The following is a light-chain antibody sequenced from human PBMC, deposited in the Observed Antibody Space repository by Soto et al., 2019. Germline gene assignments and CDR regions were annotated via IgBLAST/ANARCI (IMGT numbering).Light chain of an antibody. CDR2: DAS. Sequence: EIVLTQSPGTLSLSPGERATLSCRASQSVGNNNLAWYQQTPGQAPRFLIYDASSRATGIPDRFSGSGSGTDFTLTISRLEPEDFAVYYCQQYGSTPLTFGGGTKVEIK. J-gene: IGKJ4*01. V-gene: IGKV3-20*01. CDR3: QQYGSTPLT. CDR1: QSVGNNN.